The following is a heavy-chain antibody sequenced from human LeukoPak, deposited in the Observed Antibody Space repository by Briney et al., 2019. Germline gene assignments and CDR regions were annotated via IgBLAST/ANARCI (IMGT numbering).Heavy chain of an antibody. J-gene: IGHJ4*02. CDR3: ARVDSGSQFFDY. V-gene: IGHV3-21*01. Sequence: GGSLRLSCAASGFTFSSYSMNWVRQAPGKGLEWVSSISSSSSYIYYADSVKGRFTISRDNAKNSLYLQMNSLRAEDTAVYYCARVDSGSQFFDYWGQGTLVTVSS. CDR2: ISSSSSYI. D-gene: IGHD1-26*01. CDR1: GFTFSSYS.